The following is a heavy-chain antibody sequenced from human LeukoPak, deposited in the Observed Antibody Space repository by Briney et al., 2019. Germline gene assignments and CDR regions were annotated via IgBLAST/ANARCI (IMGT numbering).Heavy chain of an antibody. Sequence: SQTLSLTCTVSGGSISSGSYYWSWIRQHPGKGLEWIGYIYYSGSTYYNPSLKSRVTISVDTSKNQFSLKLSSVTAADTAVYYCARESPTNNYYDSSGYIDYWGQGTLVTVSS. V-gene: IGHV4-31*03. CDR2: IYYSGST. CDR3: ARESPTNNYYDSSGYIDY. D-gene: IGHD3-22*01. CDR1: GGSISSGSYY. J-gene: IGHJ4*02.